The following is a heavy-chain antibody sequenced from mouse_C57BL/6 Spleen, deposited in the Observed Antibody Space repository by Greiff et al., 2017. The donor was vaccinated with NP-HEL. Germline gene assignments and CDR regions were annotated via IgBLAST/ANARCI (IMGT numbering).Heavy chain of an antibody. D-gene: IGHD2-1*01. CDR3: ARYGKDWYFDV. Sequence: QVQLQQSGAELVRPGSSVKLSCKASGYTFTSYWMDWVKQRPGQGLEWIGNIYPSDSETHYNQKFKDKATLTVDKSSSTAYMQLSSLTSEDSAVYYCARYGKDWYFDVWGTGTTVTVSS. CDR1: GYTFTSYW. CDR2: IYPSDSET. J-gene: IGHJ1*03. V-gene: IGHV1-61*01.